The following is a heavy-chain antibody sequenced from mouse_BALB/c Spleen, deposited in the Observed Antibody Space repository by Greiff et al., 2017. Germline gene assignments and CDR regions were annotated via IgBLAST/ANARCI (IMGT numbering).Heavy chain of an antibody. D-gene: IGHD2-4*01. CDR3: ARGLYYDYAWFAY. J-gene: IGHJ3*01. CDR2: ISSGGST. Sequence: EVQLVESGGGLVKPGGSLKLSCAASGFTFSSYAMSWVRQTPEKRLEWVASISSGGSTYYPDSVKGRFTISRDNARNILYLQMSSLRSEDTAMYYCARGLYYDYAWFAYWGQGTLVTVSA. V-gene: IGHV5-6-5*01. CDR1: GFTFSSYA.